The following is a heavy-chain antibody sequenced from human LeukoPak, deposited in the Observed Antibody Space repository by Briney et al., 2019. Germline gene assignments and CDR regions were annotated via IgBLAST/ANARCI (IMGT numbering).Heavy chain of an antibody. CDR1: GYTFTSYG. Sequence: GASVKVSCKASGYTFTSYGISWVRQAPGQGLEWMGWISAYNGNTNYAQKLQGRVTMTTDTSTSTAYMELRSLRSDDTAVYYCARVFGYYDFWSGGNWFDPWGQGTLVTVSS. D-gene: IGHD3-3*01. CDR3: ARVFGYYDFWSGGNWFDP. J-gene: IGHJ5*02. V-gene: IGHV1-18*01. CDR2: ISAYNGNT.